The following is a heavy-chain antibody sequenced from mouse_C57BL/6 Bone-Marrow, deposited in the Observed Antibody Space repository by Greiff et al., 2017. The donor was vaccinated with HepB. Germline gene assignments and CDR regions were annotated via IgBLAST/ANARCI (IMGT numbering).Heavy chain of an antibody. CDR3: ARLPGDY. D-gene: IGHD5-5*01. Sequence: QVQLQQSGAELARPGASVKLSCKASGYTFTSYWMHWVKQRPGQGLEWIGEIDPSDSYTNYNQKFKGKSTLTVDKSSSTAYMQLSSLTSEDSAVYYCARLPGDYWGQGTTLTVSS. J-gene: IGHJ2*01. CDR2: IDPSDSYT. V-gene: IGHV1-69*01. CDR1: GYTFTSYW.